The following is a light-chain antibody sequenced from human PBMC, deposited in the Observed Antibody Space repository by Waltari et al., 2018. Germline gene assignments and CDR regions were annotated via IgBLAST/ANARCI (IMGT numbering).Light chain of an antibody. V-gene: IGLV3-19*01. J-gene: IGLJ3*02. CDR3: HSRNGRNNEVV. CDR2: GTE. CDR1: SLRTSY. Sequence: SSELTQGPAVSVALGQTVKITCQGDSLRTSYASWYQLKPGQAPVLVLFGTEKRPSGIPDRFSGYSSGTTSSLTITGAQAEDEADYYCHSRNGRNNEVVFGGGTKLTVL.